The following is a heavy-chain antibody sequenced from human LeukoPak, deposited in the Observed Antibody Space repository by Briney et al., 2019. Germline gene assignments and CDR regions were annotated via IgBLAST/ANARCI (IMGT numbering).Heavy chain of an antibody. D-gene: IGHD3-3*01. J-gene: IGHJ4*02. CDR2: INWNGGST. Sequence: GGSLRLSCAASGFTFDDYGMSWVRQAPGKGLEWVSGINWNGGSTGYADSVKGRFTISRDNAKNTLYLQMNSLRAEDAALYYCARAWSKAHYFDHWGQGNLVTVSS. CDR1: GFTFDDYG. V-gene: IGHV3-20*04. CDR3: ARAWSKAHYFDH.